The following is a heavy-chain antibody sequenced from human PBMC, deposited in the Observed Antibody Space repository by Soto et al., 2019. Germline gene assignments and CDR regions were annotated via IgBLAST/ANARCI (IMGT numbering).Heavy chain of an antibody. CDR3: ARGNWNYDWFDP. V-gene: IGHV6-1*01. CDR2: TYYRSKWYN. J-gene: IGHJ5*02. CDR1: GYSVSSNSVA. Sequence: PSQTLSLTCAISGYSVSSNSVAWNWIRQSPSRGLEWLGRTYYRSKWYNDYAVSVKSRITINPDTSKNQFSLQLNSVTPEDTAVYYCARGNWNYDWFDPWGQGTLVTVSS. D-gene: IGHD1-7*01.